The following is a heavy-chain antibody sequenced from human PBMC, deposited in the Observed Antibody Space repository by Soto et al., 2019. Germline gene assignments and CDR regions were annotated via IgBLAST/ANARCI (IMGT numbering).Heavy chain of an antibody. J-gene: IGHJ4*02. CDR3: AIRRGRDPPWDY. CDR1: VYTLPSYA. Sequence: VSCMASVYTLPSYATHLVRQHRGQRLEWMVWMNAGNGNTKYSQKFQGRVTITRDTSASTAYMELSSLRSEDTAVYYCAIRRGRDPPWDYWGQGTLVSVSS. CDR2: MNAGNGNT. D-gene: IGHD3-10*01. V-gene: IGHV1-3*01.